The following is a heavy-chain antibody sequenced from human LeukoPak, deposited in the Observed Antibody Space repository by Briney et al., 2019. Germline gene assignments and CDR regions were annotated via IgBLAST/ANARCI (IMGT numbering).Heavy chain of an antibody. CDR3: AKDGYCSSTSCYHYYYMDV. CDR1: GLTFSSYA. Sequence: GGSLRLSCAASGLTFSSYAMSWVRQAPGKGLEWVSAISGSGGSTYHADSVKGRFTISRDNSKNTLYLQMNSLRAEDTAVYYCAKDGYCSSTSCYHYYYMDVWGKGTTVTVSS. V-gene: IGHV3-23*01. CDR2: ISGSGGST. D-gene: IGHD2-2*01. J-gene: IGHJ6*03.